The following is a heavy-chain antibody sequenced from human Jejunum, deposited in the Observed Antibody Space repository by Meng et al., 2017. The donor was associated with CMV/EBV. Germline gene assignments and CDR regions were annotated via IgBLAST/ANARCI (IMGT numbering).Heavy chain of an antibody. V-gene: IGHV4-39*07. CDR1: GGSISSRTFY. CDR3: AIRPLSWFDP. J-gene: IGHJ5*02. Sequence: HQQIQRPGPVQAMPSETVPLPCSVSGGSISSRTFYWDWILQPPGKGLEWIGSISYRGTTYYSPSLKSRITISLDTSNNQFSLRLTSVTAADSAVYYCAIRPLSWFDPWGQGTLVTVSS. CDR2: ISYRGTT.